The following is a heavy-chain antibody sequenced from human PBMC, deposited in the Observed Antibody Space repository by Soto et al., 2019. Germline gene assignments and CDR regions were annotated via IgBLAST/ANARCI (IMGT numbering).Heavy chain of an antibody. CDR3: ASLWYDSSGYYYYFDY. CDR2: IIPIFGTA. V-gene: IGHV1-69*13. CDR1: GGTFSSYA. J-gene: IGHJ4*02. Sequence: ASVKVSCKASGGTFSSYAISWVRQAPAQGLEWMGGIIPIFGTANYAQKFQGRVTITADESTSTAYMELSSLRSEDTAVYYCASLWYDSSGYYYYFDYWGQGTLVTVSS. D-gene: IGHD3-22*01.